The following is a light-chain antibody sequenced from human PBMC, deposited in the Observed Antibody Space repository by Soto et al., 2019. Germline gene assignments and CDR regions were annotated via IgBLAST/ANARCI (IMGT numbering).Light chain of an antibody. J-gene: IGKJ2*01. CDR2: AAS. V-gene: IGKV1-6*01. Sequence: AILMTQSPSSLSASVGDRFTITCRASQGIRNDLGWYQQKPGKAPKLLIYAASSLQSGAPSRFSGSGSGTDFTLTISSLQPEDFATYYCLQDYSCPRTFGQGTKLEIK. CDR3: LQDYSCPRT. CDR1: QGIRND.